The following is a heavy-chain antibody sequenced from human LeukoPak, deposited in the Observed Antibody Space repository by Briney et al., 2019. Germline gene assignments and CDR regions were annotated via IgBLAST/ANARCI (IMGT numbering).Heavy chain of an antibody. V-gene: IGHV1-18*01. Sequence: ASVKVSCKASGYTFTSYGISWVRQAPGQGLEWMGWISGYNGNTNYARKLQGRVTMTTGTSTSTAYMELRSLRSDDTAVYYCARVGSSSTSCYPEKDYWGQGTLVTVSS. D-gene: IGHD2-2*01. CDR2: ISGYNGNT. CDR3: ARVGSSSTSCYPEKDY. CDR1: GYTFTSYG. J-gene: IGHJ4*02.